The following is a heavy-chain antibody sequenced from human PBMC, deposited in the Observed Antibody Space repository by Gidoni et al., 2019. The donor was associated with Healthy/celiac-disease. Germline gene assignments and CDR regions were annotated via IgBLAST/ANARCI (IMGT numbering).Heavy chain of an antibody. CDR1: GYTFTSYG. Sequence: QVQLVQTGAEVKKPGASVKVSCKASGYTFTSYGNSWVRQAPGQGLEWMGWISAYNGNTNYAQKLQGRVPMTTDTSTSTAYMELRSLRSDDTAVYYCYLTAAGTLDFDYWGQGTLVTVSS. V-gene: IGHV1-18*04. D-gene: IGHD6-13*01. CDR2: ISAYNGNT. CDR3: YLTAAGTLDFDY. J-gene: IGHJ4*02.